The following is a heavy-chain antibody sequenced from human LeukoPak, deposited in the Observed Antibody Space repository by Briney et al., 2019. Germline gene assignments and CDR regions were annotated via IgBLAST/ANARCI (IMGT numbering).Heavy chain of an antibody. CDR3: ARDRLDYDSSPVGY. D-gene: IGHD3-22*01. CDR1: GPTFSSYA. CDR2: IIPIFGAA. V-gene: IGHV1-69*05. J-gene: IGHJ4*02. Sequence: ASVKVSCKASGPTFSSYAISWVRQTPGQGLEWMGRIIPIFGAANYAQKFQGRVTITTDESTSTAYMELSSLRSEDTAVYYCARDRLDYDSSPVGYWGQGTLVTVSS.